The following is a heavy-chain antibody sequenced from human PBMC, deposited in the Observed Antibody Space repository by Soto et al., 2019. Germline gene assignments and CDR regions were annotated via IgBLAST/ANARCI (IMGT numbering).Heavy chain of an antibody. CDR1: GYTFIRYG. V-gene: IGHV1-18*01. D-gene: IGHD3-16*01. J-gene: IGHJ6*02. CDR3: ARGGYYDNSWGKLSHYGLDV. CDR2: ISPYNDHT. Sequence: QVQLAQSTGEVKKPGASVRVSCKATGYTFIRYGIALVRQAPGQGFEWMGWISPYNDHTVYAQKFQGRVTMTADTSTRTVYMNLRGLKSDDTAVYYCARGGYYDNSWGKLSHYGLDVWGQGTSVSVSS.